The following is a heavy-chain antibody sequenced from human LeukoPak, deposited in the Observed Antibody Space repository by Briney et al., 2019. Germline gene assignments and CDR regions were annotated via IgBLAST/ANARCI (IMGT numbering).Heavy chain of an antibody. CDR1: GFTVSSNS. D-gene: IGHD6-19*01. CDR3: AKGGVAGLFSAYMDV. CDR2: IYSGTT. V-gene: IGHV3-53*05. J-gene: IGHJ6*03. Sequence: GGSLRLSCTVSGFTVSSNSMSWVRQAPGKGLEWVSFIYSGTTHYSDSVKGRFTISRDNAKNSLYMQMNSLRDEDTALYYCAKGGVAGLFSAYMDVWGKGTTVTISS.